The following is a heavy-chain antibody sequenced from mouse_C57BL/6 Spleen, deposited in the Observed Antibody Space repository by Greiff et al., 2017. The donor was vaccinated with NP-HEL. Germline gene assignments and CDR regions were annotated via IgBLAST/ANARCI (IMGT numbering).Heavy chain of an antibody. CDR3: ARCPYGSSFFDY. D-gene: IGHD1-1*01. CDR2: IYPGSGNT. CDR1: GYTFTDYY. J-gene: IGHJ2*01. Sequence: QVQLQQSGAELVRPGASVKLSCKASGYTFTDYYINWVKQRPGQGLEWIARIYPGSGNTYYNEKFKGKATLTAEKSSSTAYMQLSSLTSEDSAVYFCARCPYGSSFFDYWGQGTTLTVSS. V-gene: IGHV1-76*01.